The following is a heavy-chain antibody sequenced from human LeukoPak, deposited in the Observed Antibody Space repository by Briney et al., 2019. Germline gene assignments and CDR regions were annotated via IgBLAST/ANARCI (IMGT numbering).Heavy chain of an antibody. Sequence: SETLSLTCTVSGGSISSYYWSWIRQPPGKGLEWIGYIYYSGSTNYNPSLKSRVTISVDTSKNQFSLKLSSVTAADTAVYYCARRIAGGPLDYWGQGTPVTVSS. CDR3: ARRIAGGPLDY. CDR1: GGSISSYY. V-gene: IGHV4-59*01. D-gene: IGHD6-13*01. CDR2: IYYSGST. J-gene: IGHJ4*02.